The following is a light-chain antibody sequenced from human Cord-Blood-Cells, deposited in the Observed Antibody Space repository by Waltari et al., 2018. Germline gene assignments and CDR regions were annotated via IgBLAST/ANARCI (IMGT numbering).Light chain of an antibody. CDR2: EGS. V-gene: IGLV2-23*01. CDR3: CSYAGSSTLV. Sequence: QSALTQPASVSGSPGQSITISCTGTSSDVGRYNLVSWYQQPPGKAPKLRIYEGSKRPSWVSNRFSGSKSGNTASLTISGLQAEDEADYYCCSYAGSSTLVFGGGTKLTVL. CDR1: SSDVGRYNL. J-gene: IGLJ2*01.